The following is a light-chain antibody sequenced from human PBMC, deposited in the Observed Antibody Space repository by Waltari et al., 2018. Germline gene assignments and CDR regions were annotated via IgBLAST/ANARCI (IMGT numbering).Light chain of an antibody. V-gene: IGLV1-47*01. CDR2: RDD. CDR1: ASTTGSYN. J-gene: IGLJ3*02. CDR3: AAWDDILTAWV. Sequence: QSGLTQSPSASGTPGQSVTIACSGGASTTGSYNVSWYQQLPGTAPKLLIYRDDRRPSGVPARFSGSKAVTSASLTISGLRSEDAADYYCAAWDDILTAWVFGGGTKLTVL.